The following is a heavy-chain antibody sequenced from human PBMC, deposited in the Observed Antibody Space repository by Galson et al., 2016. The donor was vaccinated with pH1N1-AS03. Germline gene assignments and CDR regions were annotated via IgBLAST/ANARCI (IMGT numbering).Heavy chain of an antibody. J-gene: IGHJ4*02. CDR3: AREMGVTTFDY. CDR1: GFTLSSYA. D-gene: IGHD1-26*01. Sequence: SLRLSCAASGFTLSSYAINWVRQAPGKGLEWVSSITSSTKYIYYADSVKGRFTISRDNAKNSLFLQMNRLRAEDTAVYYCAREMGVTTFDYWGQGTLVTVSS. V-gene: IGHV3-21*01. CDR2: ITSSTKYI.